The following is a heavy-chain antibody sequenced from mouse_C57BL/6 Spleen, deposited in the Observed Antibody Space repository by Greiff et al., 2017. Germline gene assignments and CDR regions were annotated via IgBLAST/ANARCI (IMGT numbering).Heavy chain of an antibody. D-gene: IGHD2-3*01. J-gene: IGHJ3*01. V-gene: IGHV1-61*01. CDR3: ARSIYDGYSSFAY. CDR1: GYTFTSYW. CDR2: IYPSDSET. Sequence: VQLQQPGAELVRPGSSVKLSCKASGYTFTSYWMDWVKQRPGQGLEWIGNIYPSDSETHYNPQFKDKATLTVDKSSNTAYMQLSSLTSEDSAVYYCARSIYDGYSSFAYWGQGTLVTVSA.